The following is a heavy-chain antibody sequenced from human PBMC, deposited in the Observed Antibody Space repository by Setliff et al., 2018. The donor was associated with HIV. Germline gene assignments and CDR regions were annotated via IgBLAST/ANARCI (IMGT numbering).Heavy chain of an antibody. V-gene: IGHV1-69*02. CDR2: IIPILGVA. CDR3: ARNPEMAALNYFYYYMDV. CDR1: RSTFNSHT. Sequence: SVKVSCKASRSTFNSHTINWVRQAPGQGLDWMGRIIPILGVANYAQRFQGKVTITADKSTSTAYMELSSLRSEDTAVYYCARNPEMAALNYFYYYMDVWGKGTTVTVSS. J-gene: IGHJ6*03. D-gene: IGHD6-19*01.